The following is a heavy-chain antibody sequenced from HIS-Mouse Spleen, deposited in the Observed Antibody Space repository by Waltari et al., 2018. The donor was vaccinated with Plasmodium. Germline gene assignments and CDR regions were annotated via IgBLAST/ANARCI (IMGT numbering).Heavy chain of an antibody. CDR3: ASSWYWYFDL. Sequence: EVQLVESGGGLVQPGGSLRISCAASGFTFSSYWMRWVRKAPGKGLEWVANIKQDGSEKYYVDSVKGRFTISRDNAKNSLYLQMNSLRAEDTAVYYCASSWYWYFDLWGRGTLVTVSS. CDR2: IKQDGSEK. CDR1: GFTFSSYW. J-gene: IGHJ2*01. D-gene: IGHD6-13*01. V-gene: IGHV3-7*01.